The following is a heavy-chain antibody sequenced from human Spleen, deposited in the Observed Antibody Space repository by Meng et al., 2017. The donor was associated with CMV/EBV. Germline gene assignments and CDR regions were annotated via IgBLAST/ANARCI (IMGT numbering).Heavy chain of an antibody. CDR2: ISSSSDFI. CDR3: ARDNGGPNPYYYYGMDV. Sequence: GESLKISCEASRFTFSSYTMNWVHQAPGKGLEWVSSISSSSDFIYYADSGKGRFTISRDNADHSLSLQMNSLRAEDTAVYYCARDNGGPNPYYYYGMDVWGQGTTVTVSS. D-gene: IGHD2-8*01. J-gene: IGHJ6*02. CDR1: RFTFSSYT. V-gene: IGHV3-21*01.